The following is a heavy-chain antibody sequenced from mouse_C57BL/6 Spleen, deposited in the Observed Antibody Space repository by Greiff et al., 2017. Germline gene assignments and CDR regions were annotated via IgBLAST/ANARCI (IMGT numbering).Heavy chain of an antibody. D-gene: IGHD1-1*01. V-gene: IGHV5-17*01. J-gene: IGHJ1*03. CDR1: GFTFSDYG. CDR3: ARETTVVEDWYFDV. Sequence: EVQLQESGGGLVKPGGSLTLSCAASGFTFSDYGMHWVRQAPEKGLEWVAYISSGSSTIYYADTVNGRFPISRDNAKNTLFLQMTSLRSEDTAMYYSARETTVVEDWYFDVWGTGTTVTVSS. CDR2: ISSGSSTI.